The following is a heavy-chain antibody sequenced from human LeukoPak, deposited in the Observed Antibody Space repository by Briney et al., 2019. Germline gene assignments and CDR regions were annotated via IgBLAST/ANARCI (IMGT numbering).Heavy chain of an antibody. CDR1: GFTFSSYA. D-gene: IGHD6-19*01. CDR2: ISYDGSNK. Sequence: GGSLRLSCAASGFTFSSYAMHWVRQAPGKGLEWVAVISYDGSNKYYADSVKGRFTISRDNSKNTLYLQMNSLRAEDTAVYYCARDKGGWYRLDAFDIWGQGTMVTVSS. J-gene: IGHJ3*02. V-gene: IGHV3-30-3*01. CDR3: ARDKGGWYRLDAFDI.